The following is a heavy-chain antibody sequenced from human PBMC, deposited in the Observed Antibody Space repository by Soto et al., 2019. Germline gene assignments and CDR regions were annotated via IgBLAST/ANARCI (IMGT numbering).Heavy chain of an antibody. V-gene: IGHV2-5*02. CDR3: AHSRPNWNYGLDAFDI. J-gene: IGHJ3*02. Sequence: SGPTLVKPTQTLTLTCTFSGFSLSTSGVGVGWIRQPPGKALEWLALIYWDDDKRYSPSLKSRLTITKDTSKNQVVLTMTNMDPVDTATYYCAHSRPNWNYGLDAFDIWGQGTMVTVSS. CDR2: IYWDDDK. D-gene: IGHD1-7*01. CDR1: GFSLSTSGVG.